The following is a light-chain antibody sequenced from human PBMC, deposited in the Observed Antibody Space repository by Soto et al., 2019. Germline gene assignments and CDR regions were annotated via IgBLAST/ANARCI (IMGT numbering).Light chain of an antibody. Sequence: QSALTQPRSVSGSPGQSVTISCTGTSSDVGGYNYVSWYQQHPGKAPKLMIYDVSKRPSGVPDRFSGSKSGNTASLTISGLQAEDEADYYCCSYAGSYTLRVFGGATKLTVL. CDR2: DVS. V-gene: IGLV2-11*01. J-gene: IGLJ2*01. CDR3: CSYAGSYTLRV. CDR1: SSDVGGYNY.